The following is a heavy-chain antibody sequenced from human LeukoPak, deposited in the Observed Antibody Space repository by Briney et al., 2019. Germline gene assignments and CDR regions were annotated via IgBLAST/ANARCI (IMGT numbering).Heavy chain of an antibody. CDR1: GGSISSYY. D-gene: IGHD3-10*01. V-gene: IGHV4-59*08. J-gene: IGHJ4*02. CDR3: ARHGRGVV. Sequence: SETLSLTCTVSGGSISSYYWSWIRQPPGKGLEWIGYIYYSGSTNYNPSLKSRVTISVDTSKNQFSLKLSSVTAADTAVYYRARHGRGVVWGQGTLVTVSS. CDR2: IYYSGST.